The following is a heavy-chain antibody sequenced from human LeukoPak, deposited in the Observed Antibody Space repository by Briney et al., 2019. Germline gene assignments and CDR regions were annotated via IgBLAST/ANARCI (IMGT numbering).Heavy chain of an antibody. CDR3: ANENYDSSGYYPPGLYGMDV. J-gene: IGHJ6*02. D-gene: IGHD3-22*01. CDR1: GLTGSHNY. Sequence: PGGSLRLSCAASGLTGSHNYVSWVRQAPDKGLEWVAVISYDGSNKYYADTVKGRFTISRDNSKNTLYLQMNSLRAEDTAVYYCANENYDSSGYYPPGLYGMDVWGQGTTVTVSS. CDR2: ISYDGSNK. V-gene: IGHV3-30*18.